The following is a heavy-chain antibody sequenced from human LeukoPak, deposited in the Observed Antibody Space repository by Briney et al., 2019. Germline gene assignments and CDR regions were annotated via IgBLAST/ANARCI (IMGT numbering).Heavy chain of an antibody. Sequence: SETLSLTCTASGGSISSYYWSWIRQPPGKGLEWIGYINYSGGTYYNPSLRSRVTISVDTSKNQFSLKLSSVTAADTAVYYCARPGRGNRYGPYDYWGQGTLVTVSS. D-gene: IGHD5-18*01. CDR2: INYSGGT. V-gene: IGHV4-59*08. CDR3: ARPGRGNRYGPYDY. CDR1: GGSISSYY. J-gene: IGHJ4*02.